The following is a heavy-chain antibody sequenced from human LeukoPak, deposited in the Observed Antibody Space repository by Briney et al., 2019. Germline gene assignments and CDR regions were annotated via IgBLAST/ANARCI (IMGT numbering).Heavy chain of an antibody. CDR2: IYYSGST. CDR3: AGGYYFDSSGYPDPHAFDI. D-gene: IGHD3-22*01. V-gene: IGHV4-39*01. J-gene: IGHJ3*02. Sequence: SETLSLTCTVSGGSISSSSYYWGWIRQPPGRGLECIGTIYYSGSTYNNPSLKSRVTISVDTSKNQFSLKLSSVSAADTAVFYCAGGYYFDSSGYPDPHAFDIWGQGTMVTVSS. CDR1: GGSISSSSYY.